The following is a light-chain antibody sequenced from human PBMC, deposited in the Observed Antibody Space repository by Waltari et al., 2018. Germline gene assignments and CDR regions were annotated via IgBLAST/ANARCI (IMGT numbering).Light chain of an antibody. CDR2: EVS. V-gene: IGLV2-8*01. CDR1: SSDVGGYNY. Sequence: QSALTQPPSASGSPGQSVTISFTGTSSDVGGYNYASWYQQHPGKAPKLMIYEVSKRPSGVPDRFAGSKSGNTASLTVSGLQAEDEADYYCSSYAGSNNVVFGGGTKLTVL. J-gene: IGLJ2*01. CDR3: SSYAGSNNVV.